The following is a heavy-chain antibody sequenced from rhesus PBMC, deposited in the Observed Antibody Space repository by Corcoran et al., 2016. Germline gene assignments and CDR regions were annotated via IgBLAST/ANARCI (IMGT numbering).Heavy chain of an antibody. J-gene: IGHJ4*01. CDR3: TRGSGSWNYFDL. V-gene: IGHV3-136*01. Sequence: EVQLVESGGGLVQPGGSLRLSCAASGFTFSSYDVSWVRQAPGKGLEWVSYIRYTGKTIYDADSVKGRFTISRDNAKNSLSLQMSSLRAEDTAVYYCTRGSGSWNYFDLWGQGVLVTVSS. CDR2: IRYTGKTI. D-gene: IGHD6-25*01. CDR1: GFTFSSYD.